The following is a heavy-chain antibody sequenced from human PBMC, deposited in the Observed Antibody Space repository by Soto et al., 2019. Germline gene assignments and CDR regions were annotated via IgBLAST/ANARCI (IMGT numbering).Heavy chain of an antibody. V-gene: IGHV3-15*02. CDR1: GFTFNNAW. CDR2: IKSKTDGGTT. Sequence: EVQLVESGGTLLKPGGSLRLSCAASGFTFNNAWMTWVRQAPGKGLEWVGRIKSKTDGGTTDYASPVEGRVTISRADSKNTLYLQMNSLKTEDTAVYYCSTDLPWSYGALGYWGQGTLVTVSS. CDR3: STDLPWSYGALGY. J-gene: IGHJ4*02. D-gene: IGHD1-26*01.